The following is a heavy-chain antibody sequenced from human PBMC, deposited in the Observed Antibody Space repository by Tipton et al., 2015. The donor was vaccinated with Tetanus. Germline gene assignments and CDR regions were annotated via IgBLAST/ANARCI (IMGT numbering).Heavy chain of an antibody. V-gene: IGHV4-59*01. CDR1: SGSMSNNY. Sequence: TLSLTCTVSSGSMSNNYWSWIRQPPGKGLEWIAYIFHSGSTNYGPSLKSRVAISMDTSKNQISLKLSSVTAADTAVYYCARRSYCSSSRCFDAFDLWGQGTMVTVSS. CDR2: IFHSGST. CDR3: ARRSYCSSSRCFDAFDL. J-gene: IGHJ3*01. D-gene: IGHD2-2*01.